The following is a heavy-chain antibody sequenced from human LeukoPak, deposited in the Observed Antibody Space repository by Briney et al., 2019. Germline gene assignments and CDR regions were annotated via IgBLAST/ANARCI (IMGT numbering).Heavy chain of an antibody. CDR1: GGSISSSSYY. D-gene: IGHD3-22*01. CDR2: IYYSGST. V-gene: IGHV4-39*01. CDR3: ARHMDSSGYNDAFDI. J-gene: IGHJ3*02. Sequence: SETLSLTCTVSGGSISSSSYYWGWLRQPPGKGLVWNGSIYYSGSTYYIPSLKSRVTISVDMSKNQFSLKLSSVTAADTAVYYCARHMDSSGYNDAFDIWGQGTMVTVSS.